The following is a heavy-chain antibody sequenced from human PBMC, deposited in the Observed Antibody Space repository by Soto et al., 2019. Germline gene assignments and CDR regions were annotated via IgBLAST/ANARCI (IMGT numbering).Heavy chain of an antibody. CDR1: EYNFSNYW. J-gene: IGHJ6*02. D-gene: IGHD2-8*01. V-gene: IGHV5-51*01. Sequence: GESLKISCKGSEYNFSNYWIGWVRQMPGKGLEWMGIIYPGDSDTRYSPSFQGQVTISADKSISTAYLQWSSLKASDTAMYYCARHSPYCSDGVCYIYDFYYGMDVWGQGTTVTVSS. CDR3: ARHSPYCSDGVCYIYDFYYGMDV. CDR2: IYPGDSDT.